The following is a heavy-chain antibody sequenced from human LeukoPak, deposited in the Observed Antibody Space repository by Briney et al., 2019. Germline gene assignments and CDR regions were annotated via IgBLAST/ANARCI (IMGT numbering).Heavy chain of an antibody. CDR3: ARDTGSGSPGVDY. V-gene: IGHV4-39*07. CDR2: IYYSGST. D-gene: IGHD1-26*01. CDR1: GGSISSSSYY. J-gene: IGHJ4*02. Sequence: SETLSLTCTVSGGSISSSSYYWGWIRQPPGKGLEWIGSIYYSGSTYYNPSLKSRVTISVDTSKNQFSLKLSSVTTADTAVYYWARDTGSGSPGVDYGGQGTLVTVSS.